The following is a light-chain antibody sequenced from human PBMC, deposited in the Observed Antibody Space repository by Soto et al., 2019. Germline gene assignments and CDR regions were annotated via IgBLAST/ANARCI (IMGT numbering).Light chain of an antibody. V-gene: IGKV1-33*01. CDR2: AAS. J-gene: IGKJ1*01. Sequence: QSPSSLSASVGDRFTITCPASQNINNYLNWYQQKPGKAPKLLIYAASNLERGVPSRFSGSGSGTDFTFTISSLQPEDIATYYCQQSDSYSITFGQGTKVDIK. CDR1: QNINNY. CDR3: QQSDSYSIT.